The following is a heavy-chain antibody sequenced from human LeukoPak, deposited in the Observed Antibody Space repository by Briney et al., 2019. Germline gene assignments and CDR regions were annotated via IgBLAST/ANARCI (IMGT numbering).Heavy chain of an antibody. CDR1: GFTFSSYD. Sequence: GGSLRLSCAASGFTFSSYDMSWVRQAPGKGPEWVSGISGSGGSTYYADSVKGRFTISRDNARNTLFLQMNSLRVEDTAVYYCAKDETHSSGWAPFDSWGQGTLVIVSS. D-gene: IGHD6-19*01. CDR3: AKDETHSSGWAPFDS. CDR2: ISGSGGST. V-gene: IGHV3-23*01. J-gene: IGHJ4*02.